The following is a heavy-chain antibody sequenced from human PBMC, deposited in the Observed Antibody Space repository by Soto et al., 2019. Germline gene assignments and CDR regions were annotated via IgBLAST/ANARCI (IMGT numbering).Heavy chain of an antibody. J-gene: IGHJ3*02. V-gene: IGHV3-74*01. CDR3: ARFRGDAFDI. Sequence: EVQLVESGGGLVQPGGSLRLSCAVSGFTFSNYWMHWVRQAPGKGLVWVSTISPDGTIPDYTDSVKGRLAISRDYAKSTLFLQINSLRPEDTAVYYCARFRGDAFDIWGQGTMVTVSS. CDR1: GFTFSNYW. D-gene: IGHD3-10*01. CDR2: ISPDGTIP.